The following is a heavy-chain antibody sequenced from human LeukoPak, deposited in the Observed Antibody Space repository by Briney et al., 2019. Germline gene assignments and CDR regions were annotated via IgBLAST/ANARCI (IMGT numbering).Heavy chain of an antibody. J-gene: IGHJ6*04. D-gene: IGHD3-10*01. CDR2: INHSGST. CDR1: GGSFSGYH. Sequence: SETLFLTCAVYGGSFSGYHWSWIRQPPGKGLEWIGEINHSGSTNYNPSLKSRVTISVDTSKNQFSLKLSSVTAADTAVYYCARGPTAMVRGVIITYSYGMDVWGKGTTVTVSS. V-gene: IGHV4-34*01. CDR3: ARGPTAMVRGVIITYSYGMDV.